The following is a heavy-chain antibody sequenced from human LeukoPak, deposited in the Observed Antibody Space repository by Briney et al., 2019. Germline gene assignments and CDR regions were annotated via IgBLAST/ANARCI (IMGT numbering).Heavy chain of an antibody. D-gene: IGHD3-16*01. CDR3: ARTDYVWGSYRFDP. V-gene: IGHV7-4-1*02. Sequence: ASVKVSCKASGYTFTSYGISWVRQAPGQGLEWMGWINTNTGNPTYAQGFTGRFVFSLDTSVSTAYLQISSLKAEDTAVYYCARTDYVWGSYRFDPWGQGTLVTVSS. CDR1: GYTFTSYG. J-gene: IGHJ5*02. CDR2: INTNTGNP.